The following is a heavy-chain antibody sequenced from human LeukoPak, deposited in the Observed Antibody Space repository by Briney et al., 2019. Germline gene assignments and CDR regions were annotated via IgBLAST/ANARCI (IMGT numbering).Heavy chain of an antibody. CDR2: ISAYNGNS. D-gene: IGHD6-13*01. CDR3: AREQQLIRGDY. CDR1: GYTFTSYS. Sequence: ASVKVSCKASGYTFTSYSINWVRQAPGQGLEWMGWISAYNGNSHYTQKFQGRVTMTTDTSMSTAYMELRSLRSDDTAVYYCAREQQLIRGDYWGQGTLVTVSS. J-gene: IGHJ4*02. V-gene: IGHV1-18*01.